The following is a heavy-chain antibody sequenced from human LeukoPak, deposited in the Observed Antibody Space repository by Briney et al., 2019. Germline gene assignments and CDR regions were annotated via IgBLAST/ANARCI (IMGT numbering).Heavy chain of an antibody. V-gene: IGHV3-74*01. J-gene: IGHJ4*02. Sequence: PGGSLRLSCTGSGFTFSGYLRHWVRQAPGKGLVWVSRINSDGSDMSYADSVKGRFTISRDNAKNTVCLQMNSLRVEDTAVYYCAKDSRWYNGRYYDEGIDYWGQGTLVTVSS. D-gene: IGHD1-26*01. CDR2: INSDGSDM. CDR1: GFTFSGYL. CDR3: AKDSRWYNGRYYDEGIDY.